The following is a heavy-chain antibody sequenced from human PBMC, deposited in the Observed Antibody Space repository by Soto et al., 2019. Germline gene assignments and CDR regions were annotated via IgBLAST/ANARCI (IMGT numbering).Heavy chain of an antibody. CDR1: GVNFTDYA. V-gene: IGHV3-23*01. CDR3: ANASSQVSPDY. J-gene: IGHJ4*02. Sequence: EVQLLESGGGLVQPGGYLRLSCAASGVNFTDYAMTWVRQAPGKGLDWDSSISGSASSTFYAGSVKGRFTSSRDTSTNTVTLQMNSLRAEATAVYYCANASSQVSPDYWGQGSMVTVSS. CDR2: ISGSASST. D-gene: IGHD3-16*01.